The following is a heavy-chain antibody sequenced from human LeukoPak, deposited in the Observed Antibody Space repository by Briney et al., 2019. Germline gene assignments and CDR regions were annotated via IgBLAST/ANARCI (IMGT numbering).Heavy chain of an antibody. D-gene: IGHD1-14*01. CDR1: GFTFSSYA. V-gene: IGHV3-30*04. Sequence: GGSLRLSCAASGFTFSSYAMHWVRQAPGKGLEWVAVISYDGSNKYYVDSVKGRFTISRDNSKNTLYLQMNSLRAEDTAVYYCARYNEHYYYYGMDVWGQGTTVTVSS. CDR2: ISYDGSNK. CDR3: ARYNEHYYYYGMDV. J-gene: IGHJ6*02.